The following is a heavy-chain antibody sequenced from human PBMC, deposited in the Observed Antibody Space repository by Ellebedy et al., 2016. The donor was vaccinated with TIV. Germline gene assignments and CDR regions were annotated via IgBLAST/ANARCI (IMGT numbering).Heavy chain of an antibody. J-gene: IGHJ4*02. D-gene: IGHD5-12*01. CDR1: GFTVSSNY. CDR2: IYSGGST. Sequence: PGGSLRLSCAASGFTVSSNYMSWVRQAPGKGLEWVSVIYSGGSTDYADSVKGRFTISRDNSKNTLYLQMNSLRAEDTAVYYCAVRRSGYDYVARFADDYWGQGTLVTVSS. V-gene: IGHV3-53*01. CDR3: AVRRSGYDYVARFADDY.